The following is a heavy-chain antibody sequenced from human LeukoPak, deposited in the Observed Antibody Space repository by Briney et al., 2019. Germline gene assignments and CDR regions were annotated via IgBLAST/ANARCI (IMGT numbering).Heavy chain of an antibody. CDR3: GYSYGYAPESYWYFDL. V-gene: IGHV1-69*04. CDR1: GGTFSSYA. CDR2: IIPILGIA. Sequence: GASVKVSCKASGGTFSSYAISWVRQAPGQGLEWMGRIIPILGIANYAQKFQGRVTITADKSTSTAYMELSSLRSEDTAVYYCGYSYGYAPESYWYFDLWGRGTLVTVSS. J-gene: IGHJ2*01. D-gene: IGHD5-18*01.